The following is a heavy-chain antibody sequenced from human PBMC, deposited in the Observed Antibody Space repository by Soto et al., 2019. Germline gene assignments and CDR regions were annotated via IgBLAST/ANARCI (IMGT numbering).Heavy chain of an antibody. D-gene: IGHD4-17*01. J-gene: IGHJ6*04. CDR2: IYYSGST. CDR1: GGSISSGGYY. CDR3: ARDYGELEQPVV. Sequence: SETLSLTCTVSGGSISSGGYYWSWIRQHPGKGLEWFGYIYYSGSTYYNPSLKSRVTISVDTSKNQFSLKLSSVTAADTAVYYCARDYGELEQPVVWGKGTTVTVSS. V-gene: IGHV4-31*03.